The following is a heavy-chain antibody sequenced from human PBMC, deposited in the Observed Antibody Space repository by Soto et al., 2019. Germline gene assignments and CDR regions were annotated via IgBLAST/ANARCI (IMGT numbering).Heavy chain of an antibody. CDR2: ISAHNGNT. CDR1: GYTFTSYG. Sequence: QVHLVQSGAEVKKPGASVKVSCKASGYTFTSYGITWVRQAPGQGLGWMGWISAHNGNTDYAQKLQGRVIVTRDTSTRTAYMELRSLISDDTAVYYCARGRYGDYWGQGALVTVSS. CDR3: ARGRYGDY. V-gene: IGHV1-18*01. D-gene: IGHD1-1*01. J-gene: IGHJ4*02.